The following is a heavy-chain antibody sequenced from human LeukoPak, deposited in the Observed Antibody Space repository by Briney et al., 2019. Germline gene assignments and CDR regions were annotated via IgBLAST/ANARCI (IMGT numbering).Heavy chain of an antibody. V-gene: IGHV1-46*01. Sequence: RASVKVSCKASGSTFTNYYMHWVRQAPGQGLEWMGIINPSGGSTSYAQKFQGRITMTRDMSTSTVYMQLSSLKSEDTAVYYCARGLRLGELSLSWFDPWGQGTLVTVSS. J-gene: IGHJ5*02. CDR3: ARGLRLGELSLSWFDP. D-gene: IGHD3-16*02. CDR1: GSTFTNYY. CDR2: INPSGGST.